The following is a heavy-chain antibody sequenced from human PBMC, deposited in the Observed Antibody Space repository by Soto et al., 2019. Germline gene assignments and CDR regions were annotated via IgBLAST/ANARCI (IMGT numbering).Heavy chain of an antibody. Sequence: EVQLVESGGGLVQPGGSLRLSCAASGFTFSTYWMHWVRQAPGKGLVWVSRIKNDGSGTYYVDSVEGRFTISRDNAKNTRYLQMNSLRAEYTAVYYCVRGVGDFYDGNGYLGRHWGQGALVTVSS. CDR2: IKNDGSGT. V-gene: IGHV3-74*01. D-gene: IGHD5-18*01. CDR1: GFTFSTYW. CDR3: VRGVGDFYDGNGYLGRH. J-gene: IGHJ4*02.